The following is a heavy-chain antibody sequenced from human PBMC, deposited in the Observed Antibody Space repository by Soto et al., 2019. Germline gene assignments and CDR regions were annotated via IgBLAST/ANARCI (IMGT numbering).Heavy chain of an antibody. CDR3: ARGEDNYGGNSIYYFDY. CDR2: IYHSGST. Sequence: ETLSLTCAVSGVSIRSSNWWCCVRQPPGKGLEWIAEIYHSGSTNYNPSLKSRVTISVDKSKNQFSLKLSSVTAADTAVYYCARGEDNYGGNSIYYFDYWGQGTLVTVSS. CDR1: GVSIRSSNW. V-gene: IGHV4-4*02. J-gene: IGHJ4*02. D-gene: IGHD4-17*01.